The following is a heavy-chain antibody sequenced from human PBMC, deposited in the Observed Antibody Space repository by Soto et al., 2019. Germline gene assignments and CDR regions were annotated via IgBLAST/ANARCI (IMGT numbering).Heavy chain of an antibody. CDR3: AKEGGEMATIYHYYYYGMDV. Sequence: PGGSLRLSCAASGFTFSSYAMSWVRQAPGKGLEWVSAISGSGGSTYYADSVKGRFTISRDNSKNTLYLQMNSLRAEDTAVYYCAKEGGEMATIYHYYYYGMDVWGQGTTVTVSS. CDR2: ISGSGGST. D-gene: IGHD5-12*01. CDR1: GFTFSSYA. J-gene: IGHJ6*02. V-gene: IGHV3-23*01.